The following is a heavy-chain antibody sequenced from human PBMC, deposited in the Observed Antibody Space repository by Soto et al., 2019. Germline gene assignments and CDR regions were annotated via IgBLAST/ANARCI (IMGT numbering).Heavy chain of an antibody. Sequence: SETLSLTCTVSGGSISVYYWSWIRQFPGKGLEWIGYTFNGGSTDYNPSLKSRVAISVDASKNQFSLKLTSATAADAAVYFCAKTWSNWFDPWGPGTLVTVSS. CDR3: AKTWSNWFDP. V-gene: IGHV4-59*01. CDR1: GGSISVYY. CDR2: TFNGGST. J-gene: IGHJ5*02. D-gene: IGHD3-3*01.